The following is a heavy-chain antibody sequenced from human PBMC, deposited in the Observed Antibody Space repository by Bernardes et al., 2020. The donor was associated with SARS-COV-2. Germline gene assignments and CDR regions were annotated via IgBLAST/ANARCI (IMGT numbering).Heavy chain of an antibody. J-gene: IGHJ3*02. CDR1: GYIFTTYG. CDR2: ISAYNGNR. Sequence: ASMKVSCKASGYIFTTYGISWVRQAPGQGLEWMGWISAYNGNRNYAQRFQGRVTMTTDTSTTTAYMELRSLTSDDTAVYYCAREPPLQLERPGLAFDIWGQGTMVTVSS. D-gene: IGHD1-1*01. CDR3: AREPPLQLERPGLAFDI. V-gene: IGHV1-18*01.